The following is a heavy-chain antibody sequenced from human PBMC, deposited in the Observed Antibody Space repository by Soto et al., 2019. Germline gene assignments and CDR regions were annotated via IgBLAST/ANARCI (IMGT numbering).Heavy chain of an antibody. D-gene: IGHD3-3*01. CDR2: VYTSGGT. CDR1: GGSMRRYY. Sequence: SETRSLTCTVSGGSMRRYYWTWSRQPAGKGLEWIGRVYTSGGTHYNPSLKSRVTVSVDTSKNQFSLRLISVTDADTAVYYCARGQRFSDWFDPWGQGTLVTVS. V-gene: IGHV4-4*07. CDR3: ARGQRFSDWFDP. J-gene: IGHJ5*02.